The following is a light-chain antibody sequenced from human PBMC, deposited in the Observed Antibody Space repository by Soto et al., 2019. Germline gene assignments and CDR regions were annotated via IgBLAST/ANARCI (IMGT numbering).Light chain of an antibody. J-gene: IGKJ1*01. CDR1: QSVSSNY. CDR2: GAS. Sequence: EIVLTQSPGTLSLSPGERATLSCRASQSVSSNYLAWYQQKRGQAPRLLIYGASSRATGIPTRFSGRGSGTAFTLTISRLEPEDFAVYYCQQHDTSPRTFGQGTKVEI. CDR3: QQHDTSPRT. V-gene: IGKV3-20*01.